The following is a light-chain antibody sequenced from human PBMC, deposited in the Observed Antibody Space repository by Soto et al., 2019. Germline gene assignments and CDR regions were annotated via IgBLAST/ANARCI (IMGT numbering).Light chain of an antibody. Sequence: DIQMTQSPSTLSASVGDRATITCRASQSINRYLAWYQQKPGKAPKLLIYEASNLESGVPSRFSGSGSGTEFTLTISSLQPDDFATYYCQQSRDYPWTFGQGTKVDIK. V-gene: IGKV1-5*03. J-gene: IGKJ1*01. CDR1: QSINRY. CDR2: EAS. CDR3: QQSRDYPWT.